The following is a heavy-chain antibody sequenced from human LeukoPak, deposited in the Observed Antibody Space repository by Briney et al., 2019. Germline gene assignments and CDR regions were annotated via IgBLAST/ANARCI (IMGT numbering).Heavy chain of an antibody. V-gene: IGHV4-39*07. CDR3: ASMAESIAAAERPNSGYYYYYMDV. CDR1: GGSISSSSYY. J-gene: IGHJ6*03. Sequence: SETLSLTCTVSGGSISSSSYYWGWIRQPPGKGLEWIGSIYYSGSTYYNPSLKSRVTISVDTSKNQFSLKLSSVTAADTAVYYCASMAESIAAAERPNSGYYYYYMDVWGKGTTVTVSS. D-gene: IGHD6-13*01. CDR2: IYYSGST.